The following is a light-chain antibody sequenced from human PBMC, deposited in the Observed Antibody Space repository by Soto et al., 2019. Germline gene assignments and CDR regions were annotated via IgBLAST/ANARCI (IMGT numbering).Light chain of an antibody. Sequence: EIVLTQSPGTLSLSPGERATLSCRASQSVSSNYLAWYQQKPSQAPRLLIYGASSRATGSPDRFSGSGSGTDCTFTISRLEPEDFAMYYCQQYGSSPLMYTFGQGTKLEIK. CDR1: QSVSSNY. J-gene: IGKJ2*01. CDR3: QQYGSSPLMYT. CDR2: GAS. V-gene: IGKV3-20*01.